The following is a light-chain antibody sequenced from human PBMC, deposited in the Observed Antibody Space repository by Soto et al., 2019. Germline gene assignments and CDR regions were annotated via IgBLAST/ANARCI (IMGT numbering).Light chain of an antibody. CDR3: QKYDSAPWT. CDR2: AAS. V-gene: IGKV1-27*01. J-gene: IGKJ1*01. Sequence: DIEMTQSPSSLSASVGDRVIITCRASQGISNYLAWYQQRPGKVPKLLIYAASTLQSGVPSRFSGSGSGTDFNLTISSLQPEDVASYYCQKYDSAPWTFGQGTEVEIK. CDR1: QGISNY.